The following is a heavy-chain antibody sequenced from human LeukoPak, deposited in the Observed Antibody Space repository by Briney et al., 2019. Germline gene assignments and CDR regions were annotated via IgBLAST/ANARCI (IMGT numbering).Heavy chain of an antibody. CDR2: VHGHT. CDR1: GFIFSNYA. V-gene: IGHV3-23*01. D-gene: IGHD5-24*01. Sequence: GGSLGLSCAASGFIFSNYAMSWLRQAPGKGLEWVSTVHGHTYYADSVKGRFTISRDNSRSILYLQMDNLRAEDTAVYYCAKDQTGDGYNSIWGQGTRVTVSS. CDR3: AKDQTGDGYNSI. J-gene: IGHJ4*02.